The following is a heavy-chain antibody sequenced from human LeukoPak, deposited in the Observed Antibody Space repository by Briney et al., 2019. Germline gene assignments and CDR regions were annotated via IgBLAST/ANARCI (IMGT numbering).Heavy chain of an antibody. V-gene: IGHV3-74*01. CDR3: ARALAVAGSVGGLVD. CDR2: INSDESST. J-gene: IGHJ4*02. D-gene: IGHD6-19*01. CDR1: GFTFSSHW. Sequence: GGSLRLSCAASGFTFSSHWMHWVRQAPGKGLMWLSRINSDESSTSYADSVKGRFTISRDNAQNTLYLQMNSLRAEDTAVYYCARALAVAGSVGGLVDWGQGTLVTVSS.